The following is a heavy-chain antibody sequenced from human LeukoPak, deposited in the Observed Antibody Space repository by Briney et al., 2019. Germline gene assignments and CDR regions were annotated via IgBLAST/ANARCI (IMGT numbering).Heavy chain of an antibody. CDR2: IYPGDSDT. V-gene: IGHV5-51*01. CDR1: GYIFSNYW. CDR3: ARRHWDWYFDL. J-gene: IGHJ2*01. Sequence: GESLKISCKDSGYIFSNYWIGWVRQLPGKGLEWMGIIYPGDSDTRYSPSFQGQVTISADKSISTAYLQWSSLKASDTAMYYCARRHWDWYFDLWGRGTLVTVSS. D-gene: IGHD7-27*01.